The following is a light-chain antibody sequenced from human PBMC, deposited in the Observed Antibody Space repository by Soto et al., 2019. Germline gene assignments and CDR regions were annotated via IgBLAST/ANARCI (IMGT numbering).Light chain of an antibody. Sequence: DIQMTQSPSSLSASVGDRVTITCRASQGISSWLAWYQQKPGKAPKLLIYDASSLQSGVPSKFSGGGSGTEFTLTISSLQPDDFATYYCQQYYNYWTFGQGTKVDIK. V-gene: IGKV1-5*01. J-gene: IGKJ1*01. CDR2: DAS. CDR3: QQYYNYWT. CDR1: QGISSW.